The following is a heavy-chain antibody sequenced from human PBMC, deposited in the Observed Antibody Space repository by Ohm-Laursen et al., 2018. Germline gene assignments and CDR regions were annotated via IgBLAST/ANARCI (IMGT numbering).Heavy chain of an antibody. V-gene: IGHV3-23*01. CDR3: AKIVGGRYYFFDY. D-gene: IGHD1-26*01. Sequence: GSLRLSCTASGFTFSSYAMSWVRQAPGKGLEWVSSISGSGATTYNADSVKGRFTISRDNSKNTLYLQMNSLRAEDTAVYYCAKIVGGRYYFFDYWGQGSLVTVSS. CDR2: ISGSGATT. J-gene: IGHJ4*02. CDR1: GFTFSSYA.